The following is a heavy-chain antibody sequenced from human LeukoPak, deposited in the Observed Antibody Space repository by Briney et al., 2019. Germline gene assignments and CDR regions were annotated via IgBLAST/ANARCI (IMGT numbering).Heavy chain of an antibody. CDR2: IYYSGST. CDR3: ARVGSWFGESIPY. J-gene: IGHJ4*02. V-gene: IGHV4-39*07. D-gene: IGHD3-10*01. CDR1: GGSISSSSYY. Sequence: SETLSLTCTVSGGSISSSSYYWGWIRQPPGKGLEWIGSIYYSGSTYYNPSLKSRVTISVDTSKNQFSLKLSSVTAADTAVYYCARVGSWFGESIPYWGQGTLVTVSS.